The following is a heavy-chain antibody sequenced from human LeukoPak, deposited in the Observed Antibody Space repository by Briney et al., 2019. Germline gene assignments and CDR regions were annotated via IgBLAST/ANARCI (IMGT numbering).Heavy chain of an antibody. CDR1: GFTFSNAW. Sequence: GGSLRLSCAASGFTFSNAWMSWVRQAPGKGLEWVGRIKSKTDGGTTDYAAPVKGRFTISRDDSKNTLYLQMNSLKTEDTAVYYCTTDGDFGVVIMGIDYWGQGTLVTVSS. J-gene: IGHJ4*02. V-gene: IGHV3-15*01. D-gene: IGHD3-3*01. CDR3: TTDGDFGVVIMGIDY. CDR2: IKSKTDGGTT.